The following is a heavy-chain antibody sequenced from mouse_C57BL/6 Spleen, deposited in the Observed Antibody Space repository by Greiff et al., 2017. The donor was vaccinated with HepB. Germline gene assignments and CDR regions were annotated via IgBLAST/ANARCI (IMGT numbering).Heavy chain of an antibody. D-gene: IGHD2-5*01. CDR2: IDPSDSYT. CDR1: GYTFTSYW. V-gene: IGHV1-50*01. J-gene: IGHJ3*01. CDR3: ARRGYSNPGWFAY. Sequence: QVQLQQSGAELVKPGASVKLSCKASGYTFTSYWMQWVKQRPGQGLEWIGEIDPSDSYTNYNQKFKGKATLTVDTSSSTAYMQLSSLTSEDSAVYYCARRGYSNPGWFAYWGQGTLVTVSA.